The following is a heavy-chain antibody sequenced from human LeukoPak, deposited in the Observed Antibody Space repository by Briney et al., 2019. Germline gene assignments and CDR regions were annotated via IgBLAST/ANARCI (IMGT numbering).Heavy chain of an antibody. J-gene: IGHJ5*02. Sequence: GSLRLSCAASGFTFSSYTMNWVRQAPGKGLEWVSSISSSSYIYYADSVKGRFTISRDNAKNSLYLQMNSLRAEDTAVYYCARLVKHYYDSSGYSGNNWFDPWGQGTLVTVSS. CDR1: GFTFSSYT. V-gene: IGHV3-21*01. CDR2: ISSSSYI. D-gene: IGHD3-22*01. CDR3: ARLVKHYYDSSGYSGNNWFDP.